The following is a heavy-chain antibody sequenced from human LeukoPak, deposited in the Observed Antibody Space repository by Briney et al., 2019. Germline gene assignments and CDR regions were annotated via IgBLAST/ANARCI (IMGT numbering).Heavy chain of an antibody. D-gene: IGHD6-6*01. CDR1: GGSISSSSYY. J-gene: IGHJ3*02. V-gene: IGHV4-39*07. Sequence: SETLSLTCTVSGGSISSSSYYWGWIRQPPGKGLEWIGSIYYSGSTYYNPSLKSRVTISVDTSKNQFSLKLSSVTDADTAVYYCGRIAAWGAFDIWGQGTMVTVSS. CDR3: GRIAAWGAFDI. CDR2: IYYSGST.